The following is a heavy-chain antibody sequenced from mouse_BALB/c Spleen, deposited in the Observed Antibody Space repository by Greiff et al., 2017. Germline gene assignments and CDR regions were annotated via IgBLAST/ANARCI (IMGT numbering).Heavy chain of an antibody. CDR2: ISSGGST. CDR3: ARDDYGSYFDD. V-gene: IGHV5-6-5*01. Sequence: EVKLMESGGGLVKPGGSLKLSCAASGFTFSSYAMSWVRQTPEKRLEWVASISSGGSTYYPDSVKGRFTISRDNARNILYLQMSSLRSEDTAMYYCARDDYGSYFDDWGQGTTLTVSS. CDR1: GFTFSSYA. D-gene: IGHD1-2*01. J-gene: IGHJ2*01.